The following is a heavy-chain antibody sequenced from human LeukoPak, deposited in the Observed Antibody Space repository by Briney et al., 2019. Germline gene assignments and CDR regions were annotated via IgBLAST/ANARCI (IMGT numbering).Heavy chain of an antibody. J-gene: IGHJ5*02. CDR3: AKSGYSSSWYWFDP. D-gene: IGHD6-13*01. V-gene: IGHV3-30*18. Sequence: GGSLRLSCAASGFSFGTYGMHWVRQAPGEGLEWVALISYDENYRNYADSVRGRFSISRDTSRNTLFLQMNGLSTEDTAVYYCAKSGYSSSWYWFDPWGQGTLVTVSS. CDR2: ISYDENYR. CDR1: GFSFGTYG.